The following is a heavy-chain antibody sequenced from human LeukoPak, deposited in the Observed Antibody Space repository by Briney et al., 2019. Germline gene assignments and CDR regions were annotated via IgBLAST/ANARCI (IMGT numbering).Heavy chain of an antibody. V-gene: IGHV3-20*04. CDR3: ARGPGQWLTTFDY. CDR1: GFTFDDYG. Sequence: GASLRLSCAASGFTFDDYGMSWVRQAPGKGLEWVSGINWNGGSTGYADSVKGRFTISRDNAKNSMYLQMNSMRAEDTALYYCARGPGQWLTTFDYCGEGTPVTVS. D-gene: IGHD6-19*01. CDR2: INWNGGST. J-gene: IGHJ4*02.